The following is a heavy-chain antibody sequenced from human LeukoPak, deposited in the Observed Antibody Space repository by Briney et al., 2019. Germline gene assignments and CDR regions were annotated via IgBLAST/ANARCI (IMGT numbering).Heavy chain of an antibody. Sequence: ASVKVSCTASGYIFTSFYMHWVRQAPGQGLEWMGIINPSGGNTGYAQKFQGRVTMTRNTSISTAYMELSSLRSEDTAVYYCAREGNYYDSRELDYWGQGTLVTVSS. J-gene: IGHJ4*02. D-gene: IGHD3-22*01. CDR1: GYIFTSFY. CDR2: INPSGGNT. CDR3: AREGNYYDSRELDY. V-gene: IGHV1-46*01.